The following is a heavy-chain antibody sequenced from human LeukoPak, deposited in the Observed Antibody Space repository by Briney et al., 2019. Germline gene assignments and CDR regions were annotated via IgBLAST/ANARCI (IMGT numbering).Heavy chain of an antibody. CDR3: ARVPYSTGAFDY. J-gene: IGHJ4*02. V-gene: IGHV3-48*02. Sequence: HPGGSLRLSCAASGSTFSSYSMNWVRQAPGKGLEWISYISSSSTIYYTDSVKGRFTISRDNAKNSLYLQMNSLRDEDTALYYCARVPYSTGAFDYWGQGTLVTVSS. CDR1: GSTFSSYS. CDR2: ISSSSTI. D-gene: IGHD6-19*01.